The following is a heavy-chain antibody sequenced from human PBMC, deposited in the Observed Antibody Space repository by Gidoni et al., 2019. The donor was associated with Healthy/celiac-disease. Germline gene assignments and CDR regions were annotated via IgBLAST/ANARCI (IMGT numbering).Heavy chain of an antibody. Sequence: AISGSGGSTYYADSVKGRFTISRDNSKNTLYLQMNSLRAEDTAVYYCAKEPGWLQPYYFDYWGQGTLVTVSS. CDR3: AKEPGWLQPYYFDY. V-gene: IGHV3-23*01. CDR2: ISGSGGST. D-gene: IGHD5-18*01. J-gene: IGHJ4*02.